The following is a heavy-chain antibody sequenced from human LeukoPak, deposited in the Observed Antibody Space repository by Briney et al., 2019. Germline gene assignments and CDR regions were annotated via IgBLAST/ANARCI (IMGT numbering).Heavy chain of an antibody. CDR1: GGSISSYY. Sequence: PSEILSLTCTVSGGSISSYYWSWIRQPPGKGLEWIGYIYYSGSTNYNPSLKSRVTISVDTSKNQFSLKLSSVTAADTAVYYCAKDLDGSGYRLDYWGQGTLVTVSS. CDR2: IYYSGST. J-gene: IGHJ4*02. CDR3: AKDLDGSGYRLDY. D-gene: IGHD3-22*01. V-gene: IGHV4-59*01.